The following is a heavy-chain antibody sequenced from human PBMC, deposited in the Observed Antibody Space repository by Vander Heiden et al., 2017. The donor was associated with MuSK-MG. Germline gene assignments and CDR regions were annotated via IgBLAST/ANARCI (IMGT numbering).Heavy chain of an antibody. CDR2: ISAGGGST. Sequence: EVQLLDSGGGLVQPGGSLRLSCAASGYIFSNYAMSWDRQAPGKGLEWVSTISAGGGSTYYADSVKGRFTISRDNSKSTVYLQMNSLRAEDTAVYYCARDGAVAGTRFGRWFDPWGQGTLVTVSS. CDR1: GYIFSNYA. J-gene: IGHJ5*02. D-gene: IGHD6-19*01. V-gene: IGHV3-23*01. CDR3: ARDGAVAGTRFGRWFDP.